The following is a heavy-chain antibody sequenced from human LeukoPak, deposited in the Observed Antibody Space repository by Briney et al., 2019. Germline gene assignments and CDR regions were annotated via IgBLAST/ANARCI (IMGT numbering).Heavy chain of an antibody. V-gene: IGHV1-69*04. CDR1: GGTFSSYA. CDR2: IIPILGIA. D-gene: IGHD5-18*01. J-gene: IGHJ4*02. Sequence: SVRVSCKASGGTFSSYAISWVRQAPGQGLEWMGRIIPILGIANYAQKFQGRVTITADKSTSTAYMELSSLRSEDTAVYYCASGYSYGYFDYWGQGTLVTVSS. CDR3: ASGYSYGYFDY.